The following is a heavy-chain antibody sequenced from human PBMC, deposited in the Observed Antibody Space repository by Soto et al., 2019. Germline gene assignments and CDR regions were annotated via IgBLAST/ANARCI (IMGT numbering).Heavy chain of an antibody. CDR1: GFTFSSYG. Sequence: GGSLRLSCAASGFTFSSYGMHWVRQAPGKGLEWVAVIWYDGSNKYYADSVKGRFTISRDNSKNTLYLQMNSLRAEDTAVYYCARDGTIAARMFDYWGQGTLVTVSS. V-gene: IGHV3-33*01. D-gene: IGHD6-6*01. CDR3: ARDGTIAARMFDY. J-gene: IGHJ4*02. CDR2: IWYDGSNK.